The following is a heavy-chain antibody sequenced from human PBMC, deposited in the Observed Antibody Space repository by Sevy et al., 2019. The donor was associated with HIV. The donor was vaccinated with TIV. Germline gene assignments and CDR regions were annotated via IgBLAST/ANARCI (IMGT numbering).Heavy chain of an antibody. CDR3: TTDLFIMITFEGVIRG. Sequence: GGSLRLSCAASGFTFSNAWMNWVRQAPGKGLEWVGRIKSKTDGGTTDYAAPVKGRFTISRDDSKNTLYLQMNSLKTEDTAVYYCTTDLFIMITFEGVIRGWGQGTLVTVSS. J-gene: IGHJ4*02. D-gene: IGHD3-16*01. V-gene: IGHV3-15*07. CDR1: GFTFSNAW. CDR2: IKSKTDGGTT.